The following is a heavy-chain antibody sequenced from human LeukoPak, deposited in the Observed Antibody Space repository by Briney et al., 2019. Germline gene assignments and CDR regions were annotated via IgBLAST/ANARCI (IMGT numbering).Heavy chain of an antibody. Sequence: SETLSLTCTVSGGSVSSGSYYWSWIRQPPGKGLEWIGYIYYSGATNYNPSLESRVTISVDTSNNQFSLKLTSVAAADTAVYYCARVLHRTDYSDRRGYLYFDHWGQGTLVTVSS. CDR2: IYYSGAT. CDR1: GGSVSSGSYY. D-gene: IGHD3-22*01. J-gene: IGHJ4*02. V-gene: IGHV4-61*01. CDR3: ARVLHRTDYSDRRGYLYFDH.